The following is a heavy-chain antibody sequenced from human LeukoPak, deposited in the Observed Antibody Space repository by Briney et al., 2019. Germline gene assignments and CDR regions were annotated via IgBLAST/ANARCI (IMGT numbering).Heavy chain of an antibody. D-gene: IGHD4-23*01. J-gene: IGHJ4*02. CDR1: GYTFTSYG. V-gene: IGHV1-18*01. CDR3: ARDITYGGRGYFDY. CDR2: ISAYNGNT. Sequence: ASVKVSCKASGYTFTSYGISWVRQAPGQGLEWMGWISAYNGNTNYAQKLQGRVTMTTDTSTSTAYMELRRLRSDDTAVYYCARDITYGGRGYFDYWGQGTLVTVSS.